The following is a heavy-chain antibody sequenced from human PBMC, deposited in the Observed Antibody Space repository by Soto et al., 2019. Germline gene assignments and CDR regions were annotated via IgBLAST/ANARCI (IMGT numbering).Heavy chain of an antibody. J-gene: IGHJ6*02. Sequence: GGSLRLSCAASGFTFSSYAMSWVRQAPGKGLEWVSAISGSGGSTYYADSVKGRFTISRDNSKNSLYLQMNSLRAEDTAVYYCARFYYDSSGYLPSPYYYYYGMDVWGQGTTVTVSS. V-gene: IGHV3-23*01. CDR1: GFTFSSYA. CDR3: ARFYYDSSGYLPSPYYYYYGMDV. CDR2: ISGSGGST. D-gene: IGHD3-22*01.